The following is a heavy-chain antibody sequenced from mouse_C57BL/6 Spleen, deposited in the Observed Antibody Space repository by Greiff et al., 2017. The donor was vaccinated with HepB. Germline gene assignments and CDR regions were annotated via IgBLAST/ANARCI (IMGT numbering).Heavy chain of an antibody. CDR3: ARSTTAYYFDY. J-gene: IGHJ2*01. V-gene: IGHV1-59*01. Sequence: VKLQQPGAELVRPGTSVKLSCKASGYTFTSYWMHWVKQRPGQGLEWIGVIDPSDSYTNYNQKFKGKATLTVDTSSSTAYMQLSSLTSEDSAVYYCARSTTAYYFDYWGQGTTLTVSS. CDR2: IDPSDSYT. CDR1: GYTFTSYW. D-gene: IGHD1-2*01.